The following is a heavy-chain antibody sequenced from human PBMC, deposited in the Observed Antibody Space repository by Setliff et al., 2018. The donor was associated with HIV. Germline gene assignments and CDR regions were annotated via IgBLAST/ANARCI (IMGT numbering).Heavy chain of an antibody. CDR1: AASIRSHY. CDR3: ARHTVFVRYFDH. D-gene: IGHD2-2*02. CDR2: FYYTGST. V-gene: IGHV4-59*11. Sequence: SETLSLTCTVSAASIRSHYWSWIRQSPGKGLEWIGNFYYTGSTDYNSSFKSRVTISLDKSNNQISLNLSSATAADTAVYYCARHTVFVRYFDHWGQGMLVTVS. J-gene: IGHJ4*02.